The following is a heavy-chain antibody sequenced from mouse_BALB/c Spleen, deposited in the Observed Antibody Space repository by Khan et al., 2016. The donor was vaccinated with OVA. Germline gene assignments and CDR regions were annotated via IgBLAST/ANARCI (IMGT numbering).Heavy chain of an antibody. Sequence: EVQLVESGGGLVKPGGSLKLSCAVSGFTFSTYAMSWVRQTPVKRLEWVATISSDGDYTYYPDNVTGRFTISRDNAKNTLYLQMSSLRSEETAVYYCARSPDGNWAYWGQGTLVTVSA. D-gene: IGHD2-1*01. CDR2: ISSDGDYT. CDR3: ARSPDGNWAY. V-gene: IGHV5-9-3*01. CDR1: GFTFSTYA. J-gene: IGHJ3*01.